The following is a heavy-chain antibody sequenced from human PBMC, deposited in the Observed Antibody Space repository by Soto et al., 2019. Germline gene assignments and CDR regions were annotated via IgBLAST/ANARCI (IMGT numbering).Heavy chain of an antibody. V-gene: IGHV1-18*01. J-gene: IGHJ6*02. CDR2: ISTYNGNT. Sequence: QVQLMQSGAEVKKPGASVKVSCKASGYTFTSYGISWVRQAPGQGLEWMGWISTYNGNTNYAQKIQGRVTMTTDTSTSTAYMELRSLRSDDTAVYYCGRDLYQSVFYYGMDVWGQGTTVTVSS. CDR1: GYTFTSYG. D-gene: IGHD2-2*01. CDR3: GRDLYQSVFYYGMDV.